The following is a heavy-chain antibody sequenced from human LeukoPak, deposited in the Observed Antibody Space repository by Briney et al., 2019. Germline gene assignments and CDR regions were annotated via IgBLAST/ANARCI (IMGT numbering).Heavy chain of an antibody. V-gene: IGHV3-23*01. CDR3: AKRLWFGPRSSVALDY. D-gene: IGHD3-10*01. J-gene: IGHJ4*02. CDR2: ISGSGGST. CDR1: GFTFSSYA. Sequence: GGSLRLYCAASGFTFSSYAMSWVRQAPGKGLEWVSAISGSGGSTYYADSVKGRFTISRDNSKNTLYLQMNSLRAEDTAVYYCAKRLWFGPRSSVALDYWGQGTLVTVSS.